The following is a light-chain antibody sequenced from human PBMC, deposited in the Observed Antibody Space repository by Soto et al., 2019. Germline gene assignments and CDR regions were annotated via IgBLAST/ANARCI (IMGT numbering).Light chain of an antibody. CDR3: SSYAGANRV. J-gene: IGLJ1*01. V-gene: IGLV2-8*01. CDR1: SSDVGANNY. Sequence: QSVLTQPPSASGSPGQSVTISCTGTSSDVGANNYVSWYQQHPGKAPKLMIYEVTKRPSGVPDRFSGSKSGNTVSLTVSGLHAQDESHYYCSSYAGANRVFGSGTKVTVL. CDR2: EVT.